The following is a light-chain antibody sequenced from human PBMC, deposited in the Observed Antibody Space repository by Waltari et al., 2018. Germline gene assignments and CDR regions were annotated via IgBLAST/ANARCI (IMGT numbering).Light chain of an antibody. Sequence: MXXSPXTLSVSPXERAXLSCRASQSVSSNLAWYQQKPGQAPRLLIYGASTRATGIPARFSGSGSGTEFTLTISSLQSEDFAVYYCQQYNNWPLFGGGTKEEIK. J-gene: IGKJ4*01. CDR1: QSVSSN. CDR3: QQYNNWPL. CDR2: GAS. V-gene: IGKV3-15*01.